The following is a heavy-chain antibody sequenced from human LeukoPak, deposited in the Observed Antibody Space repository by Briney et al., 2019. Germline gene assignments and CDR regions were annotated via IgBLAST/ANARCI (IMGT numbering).Heavy chain of an antibody. CDR3: ARQGVGATNSADAFDI. Sequence: SETLSLTCTVSGGSISSSSYYWGWIRQPPGKGLEWIRSIYYSGSTYYNPSLKSRVTISVDTSKNQFSLKLSSVTAADTAVYYCARQGVGATNSADAFDIWGQGTMVTVSS. J-gene: IGHJ3*02. D-gene: IGHD1-26*01. CDR1: GGSISSSSYY. CDR2: IYYSGST. V-gene: IGHV4-39*01.